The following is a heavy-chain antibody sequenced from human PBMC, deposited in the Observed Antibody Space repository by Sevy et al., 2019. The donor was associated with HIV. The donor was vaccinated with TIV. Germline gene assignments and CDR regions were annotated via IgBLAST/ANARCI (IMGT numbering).Heavy chain of an antibody. Sequence: ASVKVSCKASGYTFTSYGISWVRQASGQGLEWMGWISAYNGNTNYAQKLQGRVTMTTDTSTSTAYMELRSLRSDDTAVYYCARDRALGYCSGGSCPLEKEWGQGTMVTVSS. J-gene: IGHJ3*01. CDR1: GYTFTSYG. V-gene: IGHV1-18*04. D-gene: IGHD2-15*01. CDR2: ISAYNGNT. CDR3: ARDRALGYCSGGSCPLEKE.